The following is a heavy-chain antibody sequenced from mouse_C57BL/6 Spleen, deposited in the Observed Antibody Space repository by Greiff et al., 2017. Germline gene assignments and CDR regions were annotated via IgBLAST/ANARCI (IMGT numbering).Heavy chain of an antibody. Sequence: VQLQESGAELARPGASVKLSCKASGYTFTSYGISWVKQRTGQGLEWIGEIYPRSGNTYYNEKFKGKATLTADKSSSTAYMELRSLTSEDSAVYFCARELRDYYAMDYWGQGTSVTVSS. J-gene: IGHJ4*01. CDR3: ARELRDYYAMDY. CDR2: IYPRSGNT. V-gene: IGHV1-81*01. D-gene: IGHD3-3*01. CDR1: GYTFTSYG.